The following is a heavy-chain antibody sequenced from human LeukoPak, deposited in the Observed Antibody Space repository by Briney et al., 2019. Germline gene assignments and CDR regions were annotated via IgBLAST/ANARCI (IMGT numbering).Heavy chain of an antibody. V-gene: IGHV3-23*01. D-gene: IGHD4-23*01. CDR1: GFTFSSYG. CDR2: ISDSVTST. CDR3: AKRSDYGVNSNYFDY. J-gene: IGHJ4*02. Sequence: GGSLRLSCAASGFTFSSYGMSWVRQAPGKGLEWVSAISDSVTSTYYADSVKGRFTISGANSKNTLYLQMNSLRAEDTAVYYCAKRSDYGVNSNYFDYWGQGTLVTVSS.